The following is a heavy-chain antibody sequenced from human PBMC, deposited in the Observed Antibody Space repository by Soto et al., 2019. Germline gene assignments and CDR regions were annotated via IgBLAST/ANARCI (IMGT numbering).Heavy chain of an antibody. CDR3: ARDPGSYYCYCGMDV. V-gene: IGHV3-33*01. J-gene: IGHJ6*02. CDR2: IWYDGSNK. CDR1: GFTFSSYG. Sequence: QVQLVESGGGVVQPGRSLRLSCAASGFTFSSYGMHWVRQAPGKGLEWVAVIWYDGSNKYYADSVKGRFTISRDNSKNTLYLQMNSLRAEDTAVYYCARDPGSYYCYCGMDVWGQGTTVTVSS.